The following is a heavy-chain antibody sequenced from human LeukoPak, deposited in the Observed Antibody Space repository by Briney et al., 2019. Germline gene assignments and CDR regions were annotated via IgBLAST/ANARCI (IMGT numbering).Heavy chain of an antibody. Sequence: GRSLRLSCAASGFTFDDYAMHWVRQAPGKGLEWVSGISWNSGSIGYADSVKGRFTISRDNAKNTLYLQMNSLRAEDTAVYYCAVAPDLDYWGQGTLVTVSS. CDR1: GFTFDDYA. CDR2: ISWNSGSI. J-gene: IGHJ4*02. V-gene: IGHV3-9*01. CDR3: AVAPDLDY. D-gene: IGHD1-14*01.